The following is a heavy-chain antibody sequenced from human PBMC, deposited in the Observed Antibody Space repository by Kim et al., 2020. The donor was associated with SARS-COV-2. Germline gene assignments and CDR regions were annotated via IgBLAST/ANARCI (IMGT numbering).Heavy chain of an antibody. CDR2: IWYDGSNK. D-gene: IGHD2-15*01. V-gene: IGHV3-33*06. CDR1: GFTFSSYG. CDR3: AKDPEGIVVVVGHFDY. J-gene: IGHJ4*02. Sequence: GGSLRLSCAASGFTFSSYGMHWVRQAPGKGLEWVAVIWYDGSNKYYADSVKGRFTISRDNFKNTLYLQMNSLRAEDTAVYYCAKDPEGIVVVVGHFDYWGQRSLFTVCS.